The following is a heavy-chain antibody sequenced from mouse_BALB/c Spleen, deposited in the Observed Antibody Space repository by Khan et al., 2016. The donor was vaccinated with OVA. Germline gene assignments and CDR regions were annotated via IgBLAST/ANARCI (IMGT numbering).Heavy chain of an antibody. CDR2: ISSGGDYT. V-gene: IGHV5-6*01. CDR3: ASHLTGSFAY. D-gene: IGHD4-1*01. Sequence: EVELVESGGDLVEPGGSLKLSCAASGLTFSSYSMSWVRQTPDKRLEWVATISSGGDYTYYPDIVKGRFTISRDNAKNTLYLQMSSLKSEDTAMYYCASHLTGSFAYWGQGTLVAVSA. J-gene: IGHJ3*01. CDR1: GLTFSSYS.